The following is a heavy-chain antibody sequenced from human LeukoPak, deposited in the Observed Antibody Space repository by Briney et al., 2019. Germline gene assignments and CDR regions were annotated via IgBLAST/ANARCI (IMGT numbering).Heavy chain of an antibody. Sequence: SVKVSCKASGGTFSSYAISWVRQAPGQGLEWMGRIIPIFGTANYAQKFQGRVTITTDESTSTAYMELSSLRSEATAVYYCATVGRGYSYGYWGQGTLVTVSS. V-gene: IGHV1-69*05. CDR3: ATVGRGYSYGY. CDR1: GGTFSSYA. CDR2: IIPIFGTA. D-gene: IGHD5-18*01. J-gene: IGHJ4*02.